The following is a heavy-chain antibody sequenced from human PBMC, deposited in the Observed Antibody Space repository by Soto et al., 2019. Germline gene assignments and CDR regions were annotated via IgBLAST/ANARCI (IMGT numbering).Heavy chain of an antibody. CDR1: GYIFVNYG. CDR2: ISPYTGNT. Sequence: QVQLVQSGDEVKKPGASVKVSCKASGYIFVNYGIAWVRQAPRQGLEWMGWISPYTGNTNSASKVQGRLTMTTDTSTSTAYMDQGSLTSEDTAVYYCVMVDNYVTPTPQDVWGQGTTITVSS. V-gene: IGHV1-18*01. D-gene: IGHD3-16*01. CDR3: VMVDNYVTPTPQDV. J-gene: IGHJ6*02.